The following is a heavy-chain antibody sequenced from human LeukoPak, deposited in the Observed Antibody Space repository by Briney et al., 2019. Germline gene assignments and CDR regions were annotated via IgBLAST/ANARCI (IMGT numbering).Heavy chain of an antibody. CDR1: GGSISSGDYY. Sequence: TLSLTCTVSGGSISSGDYYWSWIRQPPGKGLEWIGYIYYSGSTYYNPSLKSRVTISVDTSKNQFSLKLSSVTAADTAVYYCARHPRWGSYALYFDYWGQGTLVTVSS. CDR2: IYYSGST. CDR3: ARHPRWGSYALYFDY. J-gene: IGHJ4*02. D-gene: IGHD3-16*01. V-gene: IGHV4-30-4*08.